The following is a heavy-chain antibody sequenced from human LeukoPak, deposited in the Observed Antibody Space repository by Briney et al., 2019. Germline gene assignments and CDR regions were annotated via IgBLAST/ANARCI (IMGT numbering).Heavy chain of an antibody. CDR3: VRGISPLGSYTLGLYYYYGMDV. V-gene: IGHV1-8*01. Sequence: ASVKVSCKASGYTFTSYDINWVRQATGQGLEWMGWMNPNSGNTGYAQKFQGRVTMTSNTSISTAYMELSSLRSEDTAVYYCVRGISPLGSYTLGLYYYYGMDVWGQGTTVTVSS. CDR2: MNPNSGNT. D-gene: IGHD3-10*01. J-gene: IGHJ6*02. CDR1: GYTFTSYD.